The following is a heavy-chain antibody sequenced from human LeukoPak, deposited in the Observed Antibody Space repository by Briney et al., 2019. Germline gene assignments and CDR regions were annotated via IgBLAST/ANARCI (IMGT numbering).Heavy chain of an antibody. V-gene: IGHV7-4-1*02. Sequence: ASVKVSCKASGYICTNYAMNWVRQAPGQGLEWMGHIKTSTGNPTYAQGFTGRFVFSLDTSVSTAYLQINNLKTEDTAVYYCARDQDVMVRGDVWGQGTMVTVSS. J-gene: IGHJ3*01. CDR1: GYICTNYA. D-gene: IGHD3-10*01. CDR3: ARDQDVMVRGDV. CDR2: IKTSTGNP.